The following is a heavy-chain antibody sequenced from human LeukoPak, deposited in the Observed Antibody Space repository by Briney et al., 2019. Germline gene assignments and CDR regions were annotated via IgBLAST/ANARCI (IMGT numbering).Heavy chain of an antibody. CDR1: GGSISSYY. J-gene: IGHJ6*03. Sequence: SESLSLTCTVSGGSISSYYWSWIRQPPGKGVEWIGYIYYSGSTNYNPSLKSRVTISVDTSKNQFSLKLSSVTAADTAVYYCARSVEGYCRGGSCYSYSYYMDVWGKGTTVTVSS. D-gene: IGHD2-15*01. V-gene: IGHV4-59*01. CDR3: ARSVEGYCRGGSCYSYSYYMDV. CDR2: IYYSGST.